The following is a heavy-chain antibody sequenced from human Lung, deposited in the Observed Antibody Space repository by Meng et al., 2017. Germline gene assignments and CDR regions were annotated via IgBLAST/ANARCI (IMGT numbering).Heavy chain of an antibody. J-gene: IGHJ4*02. CDR1: GGSFSDYY. V-gene: IGHV4-34*01. D-gene: IGHD4-11*01. Sequence: VPLPQWGQGLLKPSETLSLTCVVYGGSFSDYYWSWIRQPPGKGLEWIGEINHSGSTNYNPSLESRATISVDTSQNNLSLKLSSVTAADSAVYYCARGPTTMAHDFDYWGQGTLVTVSS. CDR3: ARGPTTMAHDFDY. CDR2: INHSGST.